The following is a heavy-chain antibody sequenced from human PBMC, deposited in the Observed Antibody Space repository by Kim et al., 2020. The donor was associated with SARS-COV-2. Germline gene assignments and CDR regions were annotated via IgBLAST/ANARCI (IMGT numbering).Heavy chain of an antibody. Sequence: ASVKVSCKASGYTFTSYDINWVRQATGQGLEWMGWMNPNSGNTGYAQKFQGRVTMTRNTSISTAYMELSSLRSEDTAVYYCAIASRIGYSGSYSYYYYMDVGGKGTTVTVSS. CDR2: MNPNSGNT. D-gene: IGHD1-26*01. CDR3: AIASRIGYSGSYSYYYYMDV. CDR1: GYTFTSYD. V-gene: IGHV1-8*01. J-gene: IGHJ6*03.